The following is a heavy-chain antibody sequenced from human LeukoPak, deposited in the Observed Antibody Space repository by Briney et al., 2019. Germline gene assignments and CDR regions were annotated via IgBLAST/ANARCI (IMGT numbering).Heavy chain of an antibody. D-gene: IGHD3-10*01. Sequence: GASVKVSCKVSGYTLTELSMHWVRQAPGKGLERMGGFDPEDGETIYAQKFQGRVTMTEDTSTDTAYMELSSLRSEDTAVYYCATDRSYYGSGSYYRPFFDYWGQGTLVTVSS. CDR1: GYTLTELS. V-gene: IGHV1-24*01. J-gene: IGHJ4*02. CDR2: FDPEDGET. CDR3: ATDRSYYGSGSYYRPFFDY.